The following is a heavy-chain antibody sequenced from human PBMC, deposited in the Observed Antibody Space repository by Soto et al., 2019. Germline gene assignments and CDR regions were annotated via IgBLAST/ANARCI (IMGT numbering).Heavy chain of an antibody. CDR1: GSTFTSNG. CDR2: ISTYNENM. D-gene: IGHD1-26*01. Sequence: ASVKVSCKVSGSTFTSNGIGWVRQAPGQGLEWMGWISTYNENMDSAPQLQGRLTMTTDTSTTTAYMELTTLTSDDTAFYYCARGVSAGVDYWGQGTLVTVSS. V-gene: IGHV1-18*04. J-gene: IGHJ4*02. CDR3: ARGVSAGVDY.